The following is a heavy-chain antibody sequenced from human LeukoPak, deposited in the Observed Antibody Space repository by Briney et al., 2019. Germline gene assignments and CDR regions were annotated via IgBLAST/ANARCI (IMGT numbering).Heavy chain of an antibody. D-gene: IGHD6-13*01. J-gene: IGHJ3*02. CDR2: IYSDGNT. CDR3: ARVSRGQLMDAFDI. CDR1: GFTVNSNY. V-gene: IGHV3-53*04. Sequence: PGESLRLSCAASGFTVNSNYMTWVRQAPGKGLEWVSVIYSDGNTYYADSVKGRFTISRHNSKNTLYLQMNSLRTEDTAVYYCARVSRGQLMDAFDIWGQGTMVTAS.